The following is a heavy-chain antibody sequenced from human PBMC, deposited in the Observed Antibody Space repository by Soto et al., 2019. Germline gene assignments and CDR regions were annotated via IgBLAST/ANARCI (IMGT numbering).Heavy chain of an antibody. J-gene: IGHJ5*02. V-gene: IGHV4-4*07. CDR1: GGSISSYY. D-gene: IGHD3-22*01. Sequence: PSETLSLTCTVSGGSISSYYWSWIRQPAGKGLEWIGRIYTSGSTNYNPSLKSRVTMSVDTSKNQFSLKLSSVTAADTVVYYCARDYYDSSGRRYNWFDPWGQGTLVTVSS. CDR2: IYTSGST. CDR3: ARDYYDSSGRRYNWFDP.